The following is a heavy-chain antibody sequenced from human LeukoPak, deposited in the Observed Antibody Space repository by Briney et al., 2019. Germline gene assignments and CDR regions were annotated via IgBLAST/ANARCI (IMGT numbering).Heavy chain of an antibody. J-gene: IGHJ4*02. Sequence: SETLSLTCAVSGYSLSSGYYWVLVPQPPGKGVEGIGSIYHSGSTYYNPSLKSRVTISVDTSKNQFSLKLSSVTAADTAVYYCARGGAATGNFDYWGQGTLVTVSS. CDR2: IYHSGST. D-gene: IGHD2-15*01. CDR1: GYSLSSGYY. V-gene: IGHV4-38-2*01. CDR3: ARGGAATGNFDY.